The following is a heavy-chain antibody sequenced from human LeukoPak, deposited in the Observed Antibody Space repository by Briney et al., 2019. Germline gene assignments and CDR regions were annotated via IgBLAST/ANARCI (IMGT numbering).Heavy chain of an antibody. CDR2: IWYDGSNK. CDR3: AKDLGNWYFDL. CDR1: GFTFSSYG. V-gene: IGHV3-33*06. Sequence: PGGSLGLSCAASGFTFSSYGMHWVRQAPGKGLEWVAVIWYDGSNKYYADSVKGRFTISRDNSKNTLYLQMNSLRAEDTAVYYCAKDLGNWYFDLWGRGTLVTVSS. D-gene: IGHD3-10*01. J-gene: IGHJ2*01.